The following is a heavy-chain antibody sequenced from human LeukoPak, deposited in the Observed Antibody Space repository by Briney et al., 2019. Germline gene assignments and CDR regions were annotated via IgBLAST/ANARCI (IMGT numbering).Heavy chain of an antibody. J-gene: IGHJ4*02. V-gene: IGHV3-7*01. CDR2: IKQDGSEK. CDR1: GFTFSSYW. D-gene: IGHD1-26*01. CDR3: ARLVWSGSYYFDY. Sequence: HPGGSLRLSCAASGFTFSSYWMSWVRQAPGKGLEWVANIKQDGSEKYYVDSVKGRFTISRDNAKNSLYLQMNSLRAEDTAVHYCARLVWSGSYYFDYWGQGTLVTVSS.